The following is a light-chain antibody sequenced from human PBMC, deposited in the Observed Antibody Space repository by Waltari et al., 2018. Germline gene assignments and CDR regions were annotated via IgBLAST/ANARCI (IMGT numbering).Light chain of an antibody. J-gene: IGLJ2*01. Sequence: QSALPPPPSVSGAPGQRVTISCTGSSSNIGAGDDVTWYQQRPGTAPKLLIYGNSNRPSGVPDRFTGSKSGTSASLAITGLQAEDEADYYCQSYDSSLSGSVFGGGTKLTVL. CDR3: QSYDSSLSGSV. CDR1: SSNIGAGDD. V-gene: IGLV1-40*01. CDR2: GNS.